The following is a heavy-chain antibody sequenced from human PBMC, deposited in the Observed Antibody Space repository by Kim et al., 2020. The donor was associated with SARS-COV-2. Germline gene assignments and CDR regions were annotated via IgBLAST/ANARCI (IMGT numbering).Heavy chain of an antibody. D-gene: IGHD3-22*01. Sequence: YNPSLKSRVTISVDTSKNQFSLKLSSVTTADTAVYYCASTYYYDTGAFDIWGQGTMVTVSS. J-gene: IGHJ3*02. V-gene: IGHV4-34*01. CDR3: ASTYYYDTGAFDI.